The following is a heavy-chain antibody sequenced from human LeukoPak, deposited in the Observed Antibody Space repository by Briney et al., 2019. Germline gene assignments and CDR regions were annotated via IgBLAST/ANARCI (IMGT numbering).Heavy chain of an antibody. CDR2: INSDGTGT. CDR1: GFTFSSYW. CDR3: ARDGKWFDAFDN. Sequence: GGSLRLSCAASGFTFSSYWMHWVRQVPGKGLVWVSRINSDGTGTIYADSEKGRFTISRDNAKNTLYLQMNSLRAEDTAVYYCARDGKWFDAFDNWGQGTMVTVSS. V-gene: IGHV3-74*01. D-gene: IGHD2-8*01. J-gene: IGHJ3*02.